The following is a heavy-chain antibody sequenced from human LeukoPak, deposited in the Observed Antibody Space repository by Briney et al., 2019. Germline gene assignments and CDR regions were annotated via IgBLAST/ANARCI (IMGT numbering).Heavy chain of an antibody. Sequence: ASVKVSCKASGYTFTDYYIHWVRQAPGQGLEWMGWINPNSGGTNYAQKFQGRVTMTRYTSITTAYMELSRLRSDDAAVYYCARGLYPSDGYFDYWGQGTLVSVSS. V-gene: IGHV1-2*02. J-gene: IGHJ4*02. CDR1: GYTFTDYY. CDR3: ARGLYPSDGYFDY. CDR2: INPNSGGT. D-gene: IGHD2-15*01.